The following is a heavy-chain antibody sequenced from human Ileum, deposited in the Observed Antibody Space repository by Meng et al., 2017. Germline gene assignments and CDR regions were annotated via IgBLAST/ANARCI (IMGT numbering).Heavy chain of an antibody. CDR3: ARVSQRDGYNSANFDY. V-gene: IGHV4-4*03. D-gene: IGHD5-24*01. CDR1: GGSISTSNG. CDR2: IYHTGST. J-gene: IGHJ4*02. Sequence: ASGPGLVKPQGTLSLTCAVSGGSISTSNGWSWLRQSPGQGLEWIGEIYHTGSTTYNPSLESRVTVSVDKSNNQFSLRLTSATAADTAVYYCARVSQRDGYNSANFDYWGQGALVTVSS.